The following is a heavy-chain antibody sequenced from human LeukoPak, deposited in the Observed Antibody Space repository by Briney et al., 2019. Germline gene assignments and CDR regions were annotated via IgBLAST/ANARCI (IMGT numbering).Heavy chain of an antibody. D-gene: IGHD1-26*01. CDR3: ARADEWELPGY. V-gene: IGHV3-21*04. Sequence: PGGSLRLSCAASGFTFSSYEMNWVRQAPGKGLEWVSSISSSSSYIYYADSVKGRFTISRDNAKNSLYLQMNSLRAEDTAVYYCARADEWELPGYWGQGTLVTVSS. CDR1: GFTFSSYE. J-gene: IGHJ4*02. CDR2: ISSSSSYI.